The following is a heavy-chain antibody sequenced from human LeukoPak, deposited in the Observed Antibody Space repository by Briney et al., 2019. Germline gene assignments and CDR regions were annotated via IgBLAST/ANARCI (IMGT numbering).Heavy chain of an antibody. D-gene: IGHD1-26*01. J-gene: IGHJ3*02. Sequence: GGSLRLSCAASGFTFSSYWMSWVRQAPGKGLEWVSVIYSGGYTYYADSVKGRFTISRDNSKNTLYLQMNSLRAEDTAVYYCARGGSYLSAFDIWGQGTMVTVSS. CDR3: ARGGSYLSAFDI. CDR1: GFTFSSYW. CDR2: IYSGGYT. V-gene: IGHV3-66*01.